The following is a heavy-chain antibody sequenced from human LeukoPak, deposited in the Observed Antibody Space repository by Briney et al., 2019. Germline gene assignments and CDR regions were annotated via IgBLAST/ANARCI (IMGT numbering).Heavy chain of an antibody. CDR2: TRDKARSYRT. CDR3: ARDGGEGDNSAFDI. V-gene: IGHV3-72*01. Sequence: GGSLRLSCAASGVTLSDHHVDWVRQAPGKGLEWVGRTRDKARSYRTEYAASVDGRFTISRDDSKNVVYLQMNSLKTEDTAVYYCARDGGEGDNSAFDIWGQGTVVTVSS. J-gene: IGHJ3*02. D-gene: IGHD3-16*01. CDR1: GVTLSDHH.